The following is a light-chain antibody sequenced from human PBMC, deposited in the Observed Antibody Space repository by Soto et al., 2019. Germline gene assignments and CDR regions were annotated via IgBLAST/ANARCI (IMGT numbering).Light chain of an antibody. CDR1: SSNIGSNY. CDR2: RNN. V-gene: IGLV1-47*01. J-gene: IGLJ2*01. CDR3: AAWDDSLRGPV. Sequence: QSVLTQPPSASGTPGQRVTISCSGSSSNIGSNYVYWYQQLPGTAPKLLIYRNNQRPSGVPDRFSGSKSGNSASLAISGLRSEDEDDYYCAAWDDSLRGPVFGGGTKLTVL.